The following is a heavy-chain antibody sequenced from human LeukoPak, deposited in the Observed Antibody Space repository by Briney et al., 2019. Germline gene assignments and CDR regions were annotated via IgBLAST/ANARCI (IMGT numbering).Heavy chain of an antibody. V-gene: IGHV4-59*01. Sequence: SETLSLTCTVSGGSISSYYWSWIRQPPGKGLEWIGYIYYSGSTNYNPSLKSRVTISVDTSKSQFSLKLSSVTAADTAVYYCARSAYYYDSSGYLGTPFDYWGQGTLVTVS. CDR2: IYYSGST. J-gene: IGHJ4*02. CDR3: ARSAYYYDSSGYLGTPFDY. D-gene: IGHD3-22*01. CDR1: GGSISSYY.